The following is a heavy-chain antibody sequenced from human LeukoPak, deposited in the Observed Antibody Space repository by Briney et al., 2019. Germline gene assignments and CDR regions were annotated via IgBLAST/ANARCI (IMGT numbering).Heavy chain of an antibody. Sequence: SETLSLTCTVSGGSISSYYWSWIRQPPGKGLEWIGYIYYSGSTDYNPSLKSRVTISVDTSKNQFSLKLSSVTAADTAVYYCASGTSYHDTEGGFDAFDIWGQGTMVTVSS. CDR3: ASGTSYHDTEGGFDAFDI. CDR1: GGSISSYY. J-gene: IGHJ3*02. V-gene: IGHV4-59*01. CDR2: IYYSGST. D-gene: IGHD3-22*01.